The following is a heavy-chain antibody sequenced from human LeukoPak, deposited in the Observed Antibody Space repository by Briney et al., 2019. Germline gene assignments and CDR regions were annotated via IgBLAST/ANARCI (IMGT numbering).Heavy chain of an antibody. D-gene: IGHD3-22*01. J-gene: IGHJ4*02. CDR1: GGSISSDY. Sequence: SETLSLTCTVSGGSISSDYWSWIRQPPGRGLEWIGYIYYRGSTNYNPSLKSRVTISVDTSKNQFSLKLSSVTAADTAVYYCARLSGYSSGHYYSDYWGQGTLVTVSS. V-gene: IGHV4-59*01. CDR2: IYYRGST. CDR3: ARLSGYSSGHYYSDY.